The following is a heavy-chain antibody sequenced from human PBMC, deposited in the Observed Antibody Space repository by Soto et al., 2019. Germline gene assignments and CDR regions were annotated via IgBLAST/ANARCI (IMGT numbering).Heavy chain of an antibody. CDR3: ARGLTYYDFWSGYYTGLARSTWFDP. CDR1: GGSISSYY. J-gene: IGHJ5*02. D-gene: IGHD3-3*01. V-gene: IGHV4-59*08. Sequence: SETLSLTCTVSGGSISSYYWSWIRQPPGKGLEWIGYIYYSGSTNYNPSLKSRVTISVDTSKNQFSLKLSSVTAADTAVYYCARGLTYYDFWSGYYTGLARSTWFDPWGQGTLVTVSS. CDR2: IYYSGST.